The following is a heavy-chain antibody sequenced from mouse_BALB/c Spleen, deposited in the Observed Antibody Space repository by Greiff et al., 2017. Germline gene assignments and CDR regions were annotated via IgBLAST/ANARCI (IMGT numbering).Heavy chain of an antibody. J-gene: IGHJ1*01. CDR3: ARYYRQYFDV. Sequence: EVMLVESGGGLVKPGGSLKLSCAASGFTFSSYAMSWVRQTPEKRLEWVASISSGGSTYYPDSVKGRFTISRDNAKNTLYLQMSSLKSEDTAMYYCARYYRQYFDVWGAGTTVTVSS. V-gene: IGHV5-6-5*01. CDR2: ISSGGST. D-gene: IGHD1-1*02. CDR1: GFTFSSYA.